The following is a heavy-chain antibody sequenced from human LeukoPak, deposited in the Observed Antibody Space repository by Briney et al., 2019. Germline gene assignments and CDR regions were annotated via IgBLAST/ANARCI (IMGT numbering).Heavy chain of an antibody. J-gene: IGHJ4*02. D-gene: IGHD5-12*01. CDR1: GGSISSYY. CDR3: ARDPWEWLRGERGYFDY. V-gene: IGHV4-4*07. Sequence: SETLSLTCTVSGGSISSYYWSWIRQPAGKGLEWIGRIYTSGSTNYNPSLKSRVTISVDTSKNQFSLKLSSVTAADTAVYYCARDPWEWLRGERGYFDYWGQGTLVTVSS. CDR2: IYTSGST.